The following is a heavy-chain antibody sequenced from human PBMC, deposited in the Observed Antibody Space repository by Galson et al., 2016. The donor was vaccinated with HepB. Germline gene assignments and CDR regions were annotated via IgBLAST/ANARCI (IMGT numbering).Heavy chain of an antibody. Sequence: SLRLSCAASGFMFNSYAFHWVRQAPGKGLEWVAVISYDGSNDFYADYLKGRFTISRDNSKNTLYLQTNRLRDEDTAIYWCAREGIGGHNYDGMDVWGQGTTVTVSS. D-gene: IGHD6-13*01. CDR2: ISYDGSND. V-gene: IGHV3-30*03. J-gene: IGHJ6*02. CDR3: AREGIGGHNYDGMDV. CDR1: GFMFNSYA.